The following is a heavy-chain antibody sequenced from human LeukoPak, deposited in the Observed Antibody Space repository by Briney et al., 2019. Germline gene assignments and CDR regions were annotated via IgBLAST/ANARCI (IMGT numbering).Heavy chain of an antibody. V-gene: IGHV4-34*01. D-gene: IGHD6-13*01. Sequence: PSETLSLTCAVYGGSFSGYYWSWIRQPPGKGLEWIGEINHSGSTNYNPPLKSRVTISVDTSKNQFSLKLSSVTAADTAVYYCARGHSSSWYGNWFDPWGQGTLVTVSS. J-gene: IGHJ5*02. CDR1: GGSFSGYY. CDR2: INHSGST. CDR3: ARGHSSSWYGNWFDP.